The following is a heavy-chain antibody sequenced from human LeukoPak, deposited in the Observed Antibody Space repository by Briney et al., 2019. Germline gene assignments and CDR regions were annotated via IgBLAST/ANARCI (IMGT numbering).Heavy chain of an antibody. Sequence: ASVKVTCKASGYTFTGYYMHWVRQAPGQGLEWMGWINPNSGGTNYAQKFQGRVTMTRDTSISTAYMELSRLRSDDTAVYYCARDWGHSDAFDIWGQGTMVTVSS. J-gene: IGHJ3*02. D-gene: IGHD3-16*01. CDR1: GYTFTGYY. V-gene: IGHV1-2*02. CDR3: ARDWGHSDAFDI. CDR2: INPNSGGT.